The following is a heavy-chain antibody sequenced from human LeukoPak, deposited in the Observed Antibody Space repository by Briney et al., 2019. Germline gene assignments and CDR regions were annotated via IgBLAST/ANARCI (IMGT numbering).Heavy chain of an antibody. V-gene: IGHV1-2*02. D-gene: IGHD3-9*01. Sequence: ASVKVSCKASGYTFTCYYIHWVRQAPGQGLEWMGWISPNNGGTKYAQNFRGRVTMTRDTSITTAYMEMSTLGSDDTAMYYCSRGSSLTGNRVPSHYWGQGTLVTVSS. CDR3: SRGSSLTGNRVPSHY. J-gene: IGHJ4*02. CDR2: ISPNNGGT. CDR1: GYTFTCYY.